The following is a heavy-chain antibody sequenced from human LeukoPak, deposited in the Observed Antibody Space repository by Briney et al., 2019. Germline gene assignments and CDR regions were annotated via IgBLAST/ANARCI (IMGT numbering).Heavy chain of an antibody. CDR2: ISSSSSYI. J-gene: IGHJ4*02. V-gene: IGHV3-21*01. CDR3: ARDWALGYCSGGSCYADY. Sequence: PGGSLRLFCAASGFTFSSYSMNWDRQAPGKGLEWVSSISSSSSYIYYADSVKGRFTISRDNAKNSLYLQMNSLRAEDTAVYYCARDWALGYCSGGSCYADYWGQGTLVAVSS. D-gene: IGHD2-15*01. CDR1: GFTFSSYS.